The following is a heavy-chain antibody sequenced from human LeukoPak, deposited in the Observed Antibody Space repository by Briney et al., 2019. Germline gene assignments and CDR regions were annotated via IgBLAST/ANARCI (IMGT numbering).Heavy chain of an antibody. D-gene: IGHD3-10*01. CDR3: ARDPLGLSNYYGSGSY. V-gene: IGHV4-61*02. J-gene: IGHJ4*02. CDR2: IYTSGST. Sequence: SETLSLTCTVSGGSISSGSYDWSWIRQPAGKGLEWIGRIYTSGSTNYNPSLKSRVTISVDTSKNQFSLKLSSVTAADTAVYYCARDPLGLSNYYGSGSYWGQGTLVTVSS. CDR1: GGSISSGSYD.